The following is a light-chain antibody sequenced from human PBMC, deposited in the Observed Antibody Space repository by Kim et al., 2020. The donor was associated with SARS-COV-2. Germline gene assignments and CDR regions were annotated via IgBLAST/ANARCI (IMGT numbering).Light chain of an antibody. V-gene: IGLV1-44*01. CDR3: AAWDDSLRSVL. J-gene: IGLJ3*02. Sequence: GQRVNIACSGSRTHIGGYSVHWSQHLPGAAPKLLIYRNTQRPSGVPNRVSASKSGTSASLAISGLQSEDEADYYCAAWDDSLRSVLFGGGTQLTVL. CDR2: RNT. CDR1: RTHIGGYS.